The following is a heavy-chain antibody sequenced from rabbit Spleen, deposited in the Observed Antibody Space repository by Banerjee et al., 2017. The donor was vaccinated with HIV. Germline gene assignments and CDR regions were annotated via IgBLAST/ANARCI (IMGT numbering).Heavy chain of an antibody. D-gene: IGHD1-1*01. CDR2: ISGGGSA. CDR1: GFSFSSYW. CDR3: ARDSSSSFSSYGMDL. V-gene: IGHV1S40*01. Sequence: QSLEESGGDLVKPGASLTLTCTASGFSFSSYWMSWVRQAPGKGLEYIGWISGGGSAAYASWAKGRFTCSKTSSTTATLQMTRLTVADTATYFCARDSSSSFSSYGMDLWGPGTLVTVS. J-gene: IGHJ6*01.